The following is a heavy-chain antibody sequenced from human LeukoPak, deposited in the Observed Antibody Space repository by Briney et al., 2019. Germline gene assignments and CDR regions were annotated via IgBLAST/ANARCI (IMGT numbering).Heavy chain of an antibody. CDR1: GFTFSSYA. Sequence: GGSLRLSCAASGFTFSSYAMSWVRQAPGKGLEWVSGISGSGDNTYYADSVKGRFTISRDNSKNTLYLQMNSLRAEDTAVYYCARVSVGATYVGYWGQGTLVTVSS. CDR3: ARVSVGATYVGY. J-gene: IGHJ4*02. CDR2: ISGSGDNT. V-gene: IGHV3-23*01. D-gene: IGHD1-26*01.